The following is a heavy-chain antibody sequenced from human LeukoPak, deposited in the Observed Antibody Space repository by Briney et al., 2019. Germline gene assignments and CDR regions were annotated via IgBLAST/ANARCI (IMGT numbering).Heavy chain of an antibody. D-gene: IGHD3-22*01. J-gene: IGHJ4*02. CDR2: ITGSGDYT. CDR1: GFTFSGYA. Sequence: GGFLRLSCAASGFTFSGYAMTWVRQAPGKGLEWVSSITGSGDYTYYIDSVKGGFTISRDNSKNILYLQMNSLRGEDTALYYCAKAGLYYDGSAHVYYFDYWGQGTLVAVSS. CDR3: AKAGLYYDGSAHVYYFDY. V-gene: IGHV3-23*01.